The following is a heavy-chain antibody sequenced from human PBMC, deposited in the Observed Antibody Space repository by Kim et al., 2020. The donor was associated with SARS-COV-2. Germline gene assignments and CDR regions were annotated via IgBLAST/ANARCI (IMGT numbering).Heavy chain of an antibody. CDR2: IWFDGSNA. Sequence: GGSLRLSCTTSGFTFKNYGMHWVRQAPGKGLEWVAVIWFDGSNAFYEDSVKGRFTISRDNSKNILYLHMNSLRAEDTAVYYCAKAGSVGTYYYYGLDVWGQGTTVTVS. CDR1: GFTFKNYG. V-gene: IGHV3-33*06. D-gene: IGHD7-27*01. CDR3: AKAGSVGTYYYYGLDV. J-gene: IGHJ6*02.